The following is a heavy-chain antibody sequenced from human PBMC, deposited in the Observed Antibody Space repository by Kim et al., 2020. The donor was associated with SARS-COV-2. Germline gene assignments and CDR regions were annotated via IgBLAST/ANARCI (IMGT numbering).Heavy chain of an antibody. V-gene: IGHV3-7*01. D-gene: IGHD3-10*01. CDR1: GFNFSSYW. Sequence: GGSLRLSCAASGFNFSSYWMSWVRQAPGKGLEWVANIKQDGSEKYYVDSVKGRFTISRDNAKNSLYLQMNSLRAEDTAVYYCAREDYGSGSYYLCYYYGMDVWGPGTTVTVSS. CDR2: IKQDGSEK. CDR3: AREDYGSGSYYLCYYYGMDV. J-gene: IGHJ6*02.